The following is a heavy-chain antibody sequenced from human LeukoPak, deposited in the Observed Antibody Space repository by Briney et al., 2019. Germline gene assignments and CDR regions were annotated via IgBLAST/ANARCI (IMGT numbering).Heavy chain of an antibody. Sequence: GRSLRLSCAASGFAFSTYGIHWVRQAPGKGLEWVVVLSFDGSSEYYADSVKGRFTVSRDNSKNTLYLQMNSLRDEDTAVYYCAKGSGSSGWNDLLGVVDYWGQGTLVTVSS. V-gene: IGHV3-30*18. CDR2: LSFDGSSE. CDR3: AKGSGSSGWNDLLGVVDY. D-gene: IGHD6-19*01. J-gene: IGHJ4*02. CDR1: GFAFSTYG.